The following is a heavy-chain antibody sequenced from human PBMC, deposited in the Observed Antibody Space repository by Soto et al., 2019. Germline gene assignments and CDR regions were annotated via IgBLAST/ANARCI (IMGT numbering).Heavy chain of an antibody. V-gene: IGHV1-2*04. J-gene: IGHJ6*02. CDR3: ARVPNQGLYSLDV. Sequence: GPPVKVSCKASGYTFTGYYMHWLRQAPGQGLEWMGWINPNSGGTNYAQKFQGWVTMTRDTSISTAYMELSRLRSDDTAVYYCARVPNQGLYSLDVWGQGTTVTVSS. CDR2: INPNSGGT. CDR1: GYTFTGYY. D-gene: IGHD2-8*01.